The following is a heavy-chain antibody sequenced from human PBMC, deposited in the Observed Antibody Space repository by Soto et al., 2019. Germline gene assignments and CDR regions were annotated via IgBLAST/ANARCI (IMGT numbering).Heavy chain of an antibody. CDR3: AKQGPKLRYFDWLLGVPYFDY. J-gene: IGHJ4*02. V-gene: IGHV3-23*01. CDR1: GFTFSSYA. Sequence: GSLRLSCAASGFTFSSYAMSWVRQAPGKGLEWVSAISGSGGSTYYADSVKGRFTISRDNSKNTLYLQMNSLRAEDTAVYYCAKQGPKLRYFDWLLGVPYFDYWGQGTLVTVS. D-gene: IGHD3-9*01. CDR2: ISGSGGST.